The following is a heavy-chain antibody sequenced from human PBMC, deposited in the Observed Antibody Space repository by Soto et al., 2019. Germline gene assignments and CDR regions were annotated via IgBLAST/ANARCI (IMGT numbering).Heavy chain of an antibody. V-gene: IGHV1-69*08. Sequence: QVQLVQSGAEVKKPGSSVKVSCKASGGTFSSYTISWVRQAPGQGLEWMGRIIPILGIANYAQKFQGRVTITADKSTSTAYMELSSLRSEDTAVYYCARETTGGDFDYWGQGTLVTVSS. CDR3: ARETTGGDFDY. J-gene: IGHJ4*02. CDR2: IIPILGIA. CDR1: GGTFSSYT. D-gene: IGHD3-16*01.